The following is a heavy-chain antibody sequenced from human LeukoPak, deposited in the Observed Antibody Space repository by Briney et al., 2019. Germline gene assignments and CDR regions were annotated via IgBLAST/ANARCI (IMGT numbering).Heavy chain of an antibody. CDR2: ISGSDGST. Sequence: PGGSLRLSCAASGFTFSSYAMSWVRQAPGKGLEWVSAISGSDGSTYYADSVKGRFTISRDNSKNTLYLQMNSLRAEDTAVYYCAKCFLWGEHYYYYMDVWGKGTTVTVSS. CDR1: GFTFSSYA. CDR3: AKCFLWGEHYYYYMDV. V-gene: IGHV3-23*01. J-gene: IGHJ6*03. D-gene: IGHD7-27*01.